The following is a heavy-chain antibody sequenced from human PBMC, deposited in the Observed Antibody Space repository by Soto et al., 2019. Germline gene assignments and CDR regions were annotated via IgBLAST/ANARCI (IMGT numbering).Heavy chain of an antibody. J-gene: IGHJ6*02. V-gene: IGHV1-69*06. Sequence: GASVKVSCKASGGTFSSYAISWVRQAPGQGLEWMGGIIPIFGTANYAQKFQGRVTITADKSTSTAYMELSSLRSEDTAVYYCASCVVGALYGMDVWGQGTTVTVSS. D-gene: IGHD1-26*01. CDR2: IIPIFGTA. CDR1: GGTFSSYA. CDR3: ASCVVGALYGMDV.